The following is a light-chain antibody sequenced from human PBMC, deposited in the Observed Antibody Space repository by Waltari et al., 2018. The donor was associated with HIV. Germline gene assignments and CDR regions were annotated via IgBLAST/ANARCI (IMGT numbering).Light chain of an antibody. V-gene: IGLV1-44*01. J-gene: IGLJ2*01. CDR2: KTN. Sequence: QSVLTQPPSASGTPGQRVTISCSGSSSNGGRNSVRWYRQFPGTAPKLPIYKTNQRPSGVPDRFSGSKSGTSASLAISGLQSDDESVYYCAAWDDSLNGPLFGGGTQLTVL. CDR3: AAWDDSLNGPL. CDR1: SSNGGRNS.